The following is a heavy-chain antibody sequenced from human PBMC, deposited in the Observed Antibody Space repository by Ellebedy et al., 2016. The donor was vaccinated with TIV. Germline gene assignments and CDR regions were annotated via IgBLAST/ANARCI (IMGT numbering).Heavy chain of an antibody. J-gene: IGHJ6*02. CDR2: IKSKTDGGTT. D-gene: IGHD3-22*01. V-gene: IGHV3-15*07. Sequence: GESLKISCTASGFIFSNNWMHWVRQAPGKGLEWVGRIKSKTDGGTTDYAAPVKGRFTISRDDSKNTLYLQMNSLKTEDTAVYYCTTASMIVGHEGMDVWGQGTTVTVSS. CDR3: TTASMIVGHEGMDV. CDR1: GFIFSNNW.